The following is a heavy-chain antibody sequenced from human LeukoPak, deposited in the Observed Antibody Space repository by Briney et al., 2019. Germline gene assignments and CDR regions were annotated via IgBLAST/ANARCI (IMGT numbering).Heavy chain of an antibody. Sequence: GASVKVSCKASGGTFSGHGIIWVRQAPGQGLQWMGGLVSIFGTSDYAQEFQGRVTITAAESTGTAYMEVNNLKSDDTAVYYCASPGEKDYYFDYWGQGTLVTVSS. V-gene: IGHV1-69*13. CDR3: ASPGEKDYYFDY. CDR1: GGTFSGHG. CDR2: LVSIFGTS. J-gene: IGHJ4*02. D-gene: IGHD3-16*01.